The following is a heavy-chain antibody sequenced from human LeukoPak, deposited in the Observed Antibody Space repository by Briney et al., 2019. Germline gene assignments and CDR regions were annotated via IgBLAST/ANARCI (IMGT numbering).Heavy chain of an antibody. J-gene: IGHJ3*02. Sequence: SETLSLTCSVSGVSISSSSNYWGWIRQPPGKTLEWIGSIYSSGSTYYNPSLKSRVIILIDTAKNHFSLNLSSVTAADTAVYYCARSDGYGLVGIWGQGTMVTVSS. D-gene: IGHD3-10*01. V-gene: IGHV4-39*07. CDR2: IYSSGST. CDR1: GVSISSSSNY. CDR3: ARSDGYGLVGI.